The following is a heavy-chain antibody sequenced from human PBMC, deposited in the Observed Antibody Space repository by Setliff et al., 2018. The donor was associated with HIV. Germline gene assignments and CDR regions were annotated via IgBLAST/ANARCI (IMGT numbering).Heavy chain of an antibody. CDR1: GGSISSGSYY. Sequence: SETLSLTCTVSGGSISSGSYYWSWIRQPAGKGLEWIVRIYTSGSTNYNPSLKSRVTISVDTSKNQFSLRLSSVTAADSAVYYCARDKAFDIWGQGTMVTVSS. CDR2: IYTSGST. J-gene: IGHJ3*02. CDR3: ARDKAFDI. V-gene: IGHV4-61*02.